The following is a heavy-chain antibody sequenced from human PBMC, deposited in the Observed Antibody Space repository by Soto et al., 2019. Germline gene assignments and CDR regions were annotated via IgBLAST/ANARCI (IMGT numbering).Heavy chain of an antibody. CDR3: ARDRRDTITLVRGLDS. CDR1: GGSISSSNW. Sequence: PSETLSLTCAVSGGSISSSNWWSWVRQPPGKGLEWIGEIYHSGSTNYNPSLRSRVTISVDTSKNQFSLKLSSVTAADTAVYYCARDRRDTITLVRGLDSCGQGTLVTVSS. J-gene: IGHJ4*02. V-gene: IGHV4-4*02. D-gene: IGHD3-10*01. CDR2: IYHSGST.